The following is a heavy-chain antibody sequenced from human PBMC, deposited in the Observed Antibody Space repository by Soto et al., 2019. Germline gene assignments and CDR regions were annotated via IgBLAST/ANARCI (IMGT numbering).Heavy chain of an antibody. CDR1: AFTFSSYA. V-gene: IGHV3-23*01. J-gene: IGHJ6*02. CDR2: ITGSGGST. CDR3: AKDFVVGPAASPNYYGMDV. D-gene: IGHD2-2*01. Sequence: EVQLLESGGGLVQPGGSLRLSCAASAFTFSSYAMNWVRQAPGKGLEWVSVITGSGGSTYYADSVKGRFTISRDNSKNTLYLQMNSLRAEDTAVYYCAKDFVVGPAASPNYYGMDVWGQGTTVTVSS.